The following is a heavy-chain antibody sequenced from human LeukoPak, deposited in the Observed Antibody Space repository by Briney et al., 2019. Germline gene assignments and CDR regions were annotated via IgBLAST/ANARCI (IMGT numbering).Heavy chain of an antibody. Sequence: GGSLRLPCAASGFTFSSYWMSWVRQAPGKGLEWVANIKKDGSEKYYVDSVKGRFTISRDNAKNSLYLQMNSLRVEDTAVYYCVRGRLYASYIWGQGTMVTVSS. CDR1: GFTFSSYW. CDR3: VRGRLYASYI. J-gene: IGHJ3*02. V-gene: IGHV3-7*01. D-gene: IGHD3-10*01. CDR2: IKKDGSEK.